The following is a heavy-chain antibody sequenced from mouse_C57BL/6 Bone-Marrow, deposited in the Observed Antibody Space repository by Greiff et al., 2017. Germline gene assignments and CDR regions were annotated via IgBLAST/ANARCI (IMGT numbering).Heavy chain of an antibody. D-gene: IGHD1-1*01. V-gene: IGHV3-6*01. CDR3: ARDLLTTPY. J-gene: IGHJ2*01. Sequence: DVHLVESGPGLVKPSQSLSLTCSVTGYSITSGYYWNWIRQFPGNKLEWMGYISYDGSNNYNPSLKNRISITRDTSKNQFFLKLNSVTTEDTATYYCARDLLTTPYWGQGTTLTVSS. CDR2: ISYDGSN. CDR1: GYSITSGYY.